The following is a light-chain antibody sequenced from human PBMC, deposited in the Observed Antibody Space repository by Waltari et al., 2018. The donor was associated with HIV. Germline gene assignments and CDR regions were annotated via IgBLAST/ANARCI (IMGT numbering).Light chain of an antibody. CDR2: DVS. CDR3: SSYRNSTFYV. J-gene: IGLJ1*01. V-gene: IGLV2-14*03. Sequence: GQSITISCTGTTSDVGGYNYVSWYQQHPGKAPRVIIYDVSNRPSGVSDRFSGSKSGNTASLTISGPQAEDEADYFCSSYRNSTFYVFGNGTKVTVL. CDR1: TSDVGGYNY.